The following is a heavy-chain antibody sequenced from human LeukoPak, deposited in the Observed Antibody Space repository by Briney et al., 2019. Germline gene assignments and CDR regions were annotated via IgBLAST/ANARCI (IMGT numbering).Heavy chain of an antibody. CDR3: ATGKRGNYRSGGSCYSDYYYYGMDV. CDR2: IYYSGST. CDR1: GGSISSYY. J-gene: IGHJ6*02. D-gene: IGHD2-15*01. V-gene: IGHV4-59*08. Sequence: SETLSLTCTVSGGSISSYYRSWIRQPPGKGLEWIGYIYYSGSTNYNPSLKSRVTISVDTSKNQFSLKLSSVTAADTAVYYCATGKRGNYRSGGSCYSDYYYYGMDVWGQGTTVTVSS.